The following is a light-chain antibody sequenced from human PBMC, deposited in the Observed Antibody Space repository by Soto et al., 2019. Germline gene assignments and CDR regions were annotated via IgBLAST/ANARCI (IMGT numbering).Light chain of an antibody. CDR1: QSVSSSY. V-gene: IGKV3-15*01. Sequence: ENVLTQSPVTLSLSPGERATLSCRASQSVSSSYLAWYQQKPGQAPRLLIYGASTRATDIPPSFTGSGSGTEFTLTISSLQSEDIAVYYCQQYNNWPPWTFGQGTKVDI. J-gene: IGKJ1*01. CDR3: QQYNNWPPWT. CDR2: GAS.